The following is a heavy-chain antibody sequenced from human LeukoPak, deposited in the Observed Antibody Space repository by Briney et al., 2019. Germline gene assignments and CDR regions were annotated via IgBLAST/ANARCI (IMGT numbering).Heavy chain of an antibody. V-gene: IGHV3-53*01. Sequence: GGSLRLSCAASGFTVSSNYMSWVRQAPGKGLEWVSVIYSGGSTYYADSVKGRFTISRDNSKNTLYLQMNSLRAEDTAVYYCARDGAAQQLVHYFDYWGQGTLVTVSS. J-gene: IGHJ4*02. CDR2: IYSGGST. D-gene: IGHD6-13*01. CDR3: ARDGAAQQLVHYFDY. CDR1: GFTVSSNY.